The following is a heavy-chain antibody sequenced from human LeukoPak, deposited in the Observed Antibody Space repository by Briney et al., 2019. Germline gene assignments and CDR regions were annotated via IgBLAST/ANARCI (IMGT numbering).Heavy chain of an antibody. CDR2: ISKSGNYI. J-gene: IGHJ4*02. D-gene: IGHD3-16*01. CDR3: VRDSGGYFDY. CDR1: GFTFNAYD. Sequence: PGGSLRLSCAASGFTFNAYDMTWVRQAPGKGLEWVLSISKSGNYIYYADSVKGRFTISRDNAKKSLYLQMNSLTVEDTAVYYCVRDSGGYFDYWGQGTLVAVSS. V-gene: IGHV3-21*01.